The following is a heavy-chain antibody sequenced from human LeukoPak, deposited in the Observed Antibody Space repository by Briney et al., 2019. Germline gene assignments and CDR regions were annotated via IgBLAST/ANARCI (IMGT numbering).Heavy chain of an antibody. J-gene: IGHJ4*02. CDR2: VYPSGST. Sequence: PSETLSLTCSVSGGSVSGHYWSWIRQPAGKGLEWIGHVYPSGSTDYNPSLRRRVSMSRDTSENQFSLRLNSVTAADMAVYYCARDQLRSRGWYGIDSWGRGILVTVSS. CDR3: ARDQLRSRGWYGIDS. V-gene: IGHV4-4*07. D-gene: IGHD6-19*01. CDR1: GGSVSGHY.